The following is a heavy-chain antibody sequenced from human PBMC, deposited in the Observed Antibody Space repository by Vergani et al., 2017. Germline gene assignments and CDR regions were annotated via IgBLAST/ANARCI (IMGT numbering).Heavy chain of an antibody. CDR3: ARDNTXIVVVTKGLGLVDY. CDR2: IYHSGST. D-gene: IGHD3-22*01. CDR1: GYSISSGYY. Sequence: QVQLQESGPGLVKPSETLTLTCTVSGYSISSGYYWGWIRQPPGKGLEWIGSIYHSGSTYYNPSLKSRVTISVDTSKNQFSLKLSSVTAADTAVYYCARDNTXIVVVTKGLGLVDYWGQGTLVTVSS. V-gene: IGHV4-38-2*02. J-gene: IGHJ4*02.